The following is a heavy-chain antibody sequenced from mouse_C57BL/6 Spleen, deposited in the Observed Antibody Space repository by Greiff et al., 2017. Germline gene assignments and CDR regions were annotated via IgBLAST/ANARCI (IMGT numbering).Heavy chain of an antibody. V-gene: IGHV1-52*01. CDR3: AREGGNYVFDY. CDR1: GYTFTSYW. J-gene: IGHJ2*01. Sequence: QVQLQQPGAELVRPGSSVTLSCKASGYTFTSYWMHWVKQRPIQGLEWIGNIDPSDSETHYNQKFKDKATLTVDKSSSTAYMQLSSLTSEDSAVYYCAREGGNYVFDYWGQGTTLTVSS. CDR2: IDPSDSET. D-gene: IGHD2-1*01.